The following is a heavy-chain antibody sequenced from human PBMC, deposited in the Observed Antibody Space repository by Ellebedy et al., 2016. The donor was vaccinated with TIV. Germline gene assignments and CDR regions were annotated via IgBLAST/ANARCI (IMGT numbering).Heavy chain of an antibody. CDR3: AKDNQWELRYWYFDL. V-gene: IGHV3-9*01. J-gene: IGHJ2*01. CDR1: GFTFDDYA. D-gene: IGHD1-26*01. Sequence: SLKISXAASGFTFDDYAMHWVRQAPGKGLEWASGISWNSGSIGYADSVKGRFTISRDNAKNSLYLQMNSLRAEDTALYYCAKDNQWELRYWYFDLWGRGTLVTVSS. CDR2: ISWNSGSI.